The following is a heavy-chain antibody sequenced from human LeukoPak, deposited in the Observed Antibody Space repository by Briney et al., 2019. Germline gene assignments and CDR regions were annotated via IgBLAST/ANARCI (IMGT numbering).Heavy chain of an antibody. Sequence: GASVKVSCKASGYTFTSYGISWVRQAPGQGLEWMGWINPNSGGTNYAQKFQGRVTMTRDTSISTAYMELSRLRSDDTAVYYCARGGGSYRRFDYWGQGTLVTVSS. D-gene: IGHD1-26*01. CDR3: ARGGGSYRRFDY. V-gene: IGHV1-2*02. J-gene: IGHJ4*02. CDR2: INPNSGGT. CDR1: GYTFTSYG.